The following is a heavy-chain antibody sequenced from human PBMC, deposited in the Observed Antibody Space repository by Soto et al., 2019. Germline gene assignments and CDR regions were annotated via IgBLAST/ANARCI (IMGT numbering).Heavy chain of an antibody. CDR3: ARASTYCSRTSCLSY. Sequence: EVQLVESGGGLVQPGGSLRLSCAASGFTFSSYSMNWVRQAPGKGLEWVSYISSSSGTIYYADPVKGRFTIARDNAENSLYRQMNSLRAADTAVYYCARASTYCSRTSCLSYWGQGTLVTVSS. V-gene: IGHV3-48*01. D-gene: IGHD2-2*01. J-gene: IGHJ4*02. CDR1: GFTFSSYS. CDR2: ISSSSGTI.